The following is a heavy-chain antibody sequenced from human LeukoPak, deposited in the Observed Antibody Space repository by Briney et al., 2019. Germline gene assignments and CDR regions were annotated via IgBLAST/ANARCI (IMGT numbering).Heavy chain of an antibody. D-gene: IGHD2-2*01. J-gene: IGHJ4*02. Sequence: PGGSLRLSSAVSGFTFSSYAISWVRHAPGEGLGWVSAISGIGGSTYYTNSRKGRFTISRDNSKNTLYLQMNSLRAEDTAVYYCAKSIVVVPAARDYFDYWGQGTLVTVSS. CDR1: GFTFSSYA. V-gene: IGHV3-23*01. CDR2: ISGIGGST. CDR3: AKSIVVVPAARDYFDY.